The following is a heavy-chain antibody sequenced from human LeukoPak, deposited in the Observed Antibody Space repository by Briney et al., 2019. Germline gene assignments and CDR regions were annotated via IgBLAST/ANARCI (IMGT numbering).Heavy chain of an antibody. Sequence: GGSLRLSCAASGFSFSDHYMDWVRQAPGKGLEWVGRTRNKAHSYTTEYAASVKGRFTVSRDDSKNSLYLQMNSLKTEDTAVYYCARDQYCSGGTCPYGMDVWGQGTTVTISS. V-gene: IGHV3-72*01. J-gene: IGHJ6*02. CDR2: TRNKAHSYTT. CDR3: ARDQYCSGGTCPYGMDV. CDR1: GFSFSDHY. D-gene: IGHD2-15*01.